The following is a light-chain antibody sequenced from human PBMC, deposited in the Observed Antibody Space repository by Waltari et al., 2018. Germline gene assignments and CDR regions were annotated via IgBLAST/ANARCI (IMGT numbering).Light chain of an antibody. J-gene: IGLJ2*01. CDR2: GDN. CDR1: SSNIGAGYD. V-gene: IGLV1-40*01. Sequence: QSVLTQPPSVSGAPGQRVTISCTGSSSNIGAGYDAHWYQHLPGTGPTLIICGDNNRASGGPARFSGSKAGTSASLAITGLQAEDEADYYCQSYDRSLSGSVFGGGTKLTVL. CDR3: QSYDRSLSGSV.